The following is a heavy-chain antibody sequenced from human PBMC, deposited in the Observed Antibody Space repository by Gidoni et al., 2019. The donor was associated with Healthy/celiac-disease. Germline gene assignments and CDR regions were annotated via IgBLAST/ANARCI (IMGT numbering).Heavy chain of an antibody. V-gene: IGHV1-69*01. J-gene: IGHJ4*02. CDR2: IIPIFDTA. CDR1: GGTFSSYA. CDR3: ANRGGATLDY. D-gene: IGHD1-26*01. Sequence: QVQLVHSGAAVKKPGSSVKVSCKASGGTFSSYALSWVRQAPGQGLEWMGGIIPIFDTANYEKKVQGRVTITADESTSTAYMELSSLRSEDTAVYYCANRGGATLDYWGQGTLVTVSS.